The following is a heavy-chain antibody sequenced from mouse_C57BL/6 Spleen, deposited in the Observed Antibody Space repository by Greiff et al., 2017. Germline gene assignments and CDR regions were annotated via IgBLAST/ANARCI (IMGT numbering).Heavy chain of an antibody. CDR2: IWSGGST. CDR3: ARRGYALDY. Sequence: QVQLKESGPGLVQPSQSLSITCTVSGFSLTSYGVHWVRQSPGKGLEWLGVIWSGGSTDYTAAFISRLSISTANSKSQAFFKMNSLQAGDTAIYYCARRGYALDYWGQGTSVTVSS. V-gene: IGHV2-2*01. J-gene: IGHJ4*01. CDR1: GFSLTSYG.